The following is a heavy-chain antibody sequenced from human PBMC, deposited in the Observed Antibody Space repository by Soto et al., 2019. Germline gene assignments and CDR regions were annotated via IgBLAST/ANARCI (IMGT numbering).Heavy chain of an antibody. Sequence: ASVKVSCKASGYPFSDNQIHWLRRAPGQGLEWMGRINPKSDDTNYAQKFQGRVTMTRDTSISTAYMELSRLRSDDTAVYYCARERILTGYTYYYYYGMDVWGQGTTVTVSS. CDR1: GYPFSDNQ. V-gene: IGHV1-2*02. D-gene: IGHD3-9*01. CDR2: INPKSDDT. CDR3: ARERILTGYTYYYYYGMDV. J-gene: IGHJ6*02.